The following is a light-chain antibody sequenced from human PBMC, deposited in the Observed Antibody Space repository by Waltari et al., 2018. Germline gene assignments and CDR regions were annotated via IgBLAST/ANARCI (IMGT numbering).Light chain of an antibody. CDR1: QSDSSK. Sequence: EIVMTQSPATLSVSPGERATLSCRASQSDSSKLAWYQQKPGQAPRLLIYGASTRATGIPARFSGSRSGTEFTLTISSLQSEDFAVYYCHQYNNWPRTFGQGTKVEIK. J-gene: IGKJ1*01. V-gene: IGKV3-15*01. CDR3: HQYNNWPRT. CDR2: GAS.